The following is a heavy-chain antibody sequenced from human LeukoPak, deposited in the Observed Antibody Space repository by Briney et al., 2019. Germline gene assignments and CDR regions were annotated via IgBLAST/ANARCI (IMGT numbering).Heavy chain of an antibody. J-gene: IGHJ4*02. CDR3: ARASELWFGELSGYFDY. CDR2: INPNSGGT. D-gene: IGHD3-10*01. CDR1: GYTFTGYY. V-gene: IGHV1-2*06. Sequence: ASVKVSCKGSGYTFTGYYMHWVRQAPGQGLEWMGRINPNSGGTNYAQKFQGRVTMTRDTSISTAYMELSRLRSDDTAVYYCARASELWFGELSGYFDYWGQGTLVTVSS.